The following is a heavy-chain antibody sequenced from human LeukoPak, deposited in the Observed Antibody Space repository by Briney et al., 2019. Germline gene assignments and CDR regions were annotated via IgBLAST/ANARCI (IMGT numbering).Heavy chain of an antibody. J-gene: IGHJ1*01. CDR2: LSGTGGTT. CDR3: AKGSWYHYFQH. Sequence: GGFLRLSCTASGFTFNSYAVSWVRQAPGKGLEWVSSLSGTGGTTYTADSVKGRFIISRDNSKNTLYLQMNSLRAEDTAVYYCAKGSWYHYFQHWGQGTLVTVSS. CDR1: GFTFNSYA. D-gene: IGHD6-13*01. V-gene: IGHV3-23*01.